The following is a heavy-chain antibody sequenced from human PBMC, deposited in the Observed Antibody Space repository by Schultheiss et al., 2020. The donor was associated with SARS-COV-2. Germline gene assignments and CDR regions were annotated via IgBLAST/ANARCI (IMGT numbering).Heavy chain of an antibody. D-gene: IGHD6-6*01. Sequence: SETLSLTCAVYGGSFSGYYWSWIRQPPGKGLEWIGYIYYSGSTNYNPSLKSRVTISVDTSKNQFSLKLSSVTAADTAVYYCARSGKGDSSSPAGWDWGQGTLVTVSS. J-gene: IGHJ4*02. V-gene: IGHV4-59*01. CDR2: IYYSGST. CDR3: ARSGKGDSSSPAGWD. CDR1: GGSFSGYY.